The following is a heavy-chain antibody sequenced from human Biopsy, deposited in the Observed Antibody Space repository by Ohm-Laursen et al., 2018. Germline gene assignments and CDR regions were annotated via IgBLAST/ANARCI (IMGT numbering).Heavy chain of an antibody. D-gene: IGHD3-22*01. V-gene: IGHV4-39*01. CDR1: GGSISNNNYY. J-gene: IGHJ5*02. CDR2: IFYRGST. CDR3: ARDYDTSGYYYVS. Sequence: SETLSLTWTVSGGSISNNNYYWGWIRQPPGKGLEWIGSIFYRGSTHYKPSLKSRVNIPVDTSKNQFSLKLNSVTAADTAVYYCARDYDTSGYYYVSWGQGTLVTVSS.